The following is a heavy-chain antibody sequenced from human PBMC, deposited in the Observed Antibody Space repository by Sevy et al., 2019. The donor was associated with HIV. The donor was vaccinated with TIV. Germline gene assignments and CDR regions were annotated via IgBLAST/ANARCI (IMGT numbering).Heavy chain of an antibody. CDR2: IYPGNSDT. CDR3: ASGAHLPLDGFDF. Sequence: GESLKISCQGSGYRFSNNWVAWVRQRPGKGLEWMGMIYPGNSDTRYSPSFQGQAIISADKSISTAYVQWRSLKASDTAIYYCASGAHLPLDGFDFWGQGTGVTVSS. D-gene: IGHD1-26*01. V-gene: IGHV5-51*01. CDR1: GYRFSNNW. J-gene: IGHJ3*01.